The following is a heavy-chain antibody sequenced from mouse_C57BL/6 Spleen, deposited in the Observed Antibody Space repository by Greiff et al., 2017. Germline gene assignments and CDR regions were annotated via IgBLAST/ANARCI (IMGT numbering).Heavy chain of an antibody. D-gene: IGHD1-3*01. CDR2: IDPSDSYT. CDR3: AAVDNAATEGY. Sequence: VQLQQSGAELVKPGASVKMSCKASGYAFTSYWMHWVKQRPGQGLEWIGEIDPSDSYTNYNQKFKGKATLTVDKSSSTAYMQLSSLTSEGSAVYYGAAVDNAATEGYWGQGTTLTVSS. J-gene: IGHJ2*01. CDR1: GYAFTSYW. V-gene: IGHV1-69*02.